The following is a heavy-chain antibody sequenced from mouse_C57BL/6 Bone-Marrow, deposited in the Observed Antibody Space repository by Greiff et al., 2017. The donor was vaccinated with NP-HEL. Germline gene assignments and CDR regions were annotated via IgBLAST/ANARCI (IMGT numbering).Heavy chain of an antibody. J-gene: IGHJ4*01. CDR3: ARGGDYHYYAMDY. CDR2: ISYDGSN. D-gene: IGHD2-4*01. CDR1: GYSITSGYY. Sequence: EVKLVESGPGLVKPSQSLSLTCSVTGYSITSGYYWNWIRQFPGNKLEWMGYISYDGSNNYNPSLKNRISITRDTSKNQFFLKLNSVTTEDTATYYCARGGDYHYYAMDYWGQGTSVTVSS. V-gene: IGHV3-6*01.